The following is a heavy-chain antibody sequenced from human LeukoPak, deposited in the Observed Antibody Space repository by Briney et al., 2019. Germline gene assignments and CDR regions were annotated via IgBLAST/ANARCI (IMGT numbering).Heavy chain of an antibody. Sequence: AASVKVSCKASGYTFTGYYMHWVRQAPGQGLEWMGWINPNSGGTNYAQKFQGRVTMTRDTSICTAYMELSRLRSDDTAVYYCAKSGFYYYYGMDVWGQGTTVTVSS. V-gene: IGHV1-2*02. CDR1: GYTFTGYY. J-gene: IGHJ6*02. CDR2: INPNSGGT. D-gene: IGHD5-12*01. CDR3: AKSGFYYYYGMDV.